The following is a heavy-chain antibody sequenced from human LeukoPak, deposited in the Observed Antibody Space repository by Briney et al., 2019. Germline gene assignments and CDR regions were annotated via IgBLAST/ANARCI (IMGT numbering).Heavy chain of an antibody. D-gene: IGHD3-10*01. CDR1: GGSFSGYY. J-gene: IGHJ5*02. Sequence: PSETLSLTCAVYGGSFSGYYWSWIRQPPGKGLEWIGEINHSGSTNYNPSLKSRVTISVDTSKNQFSLKLSSVTPEDTAVYYCARLLWFGETNWFDPWGQGTLVTVSS. CDR2: INHSGST. CDR3: ARLLWFGETNWFDP. V-gene: IGHV4-34*01.